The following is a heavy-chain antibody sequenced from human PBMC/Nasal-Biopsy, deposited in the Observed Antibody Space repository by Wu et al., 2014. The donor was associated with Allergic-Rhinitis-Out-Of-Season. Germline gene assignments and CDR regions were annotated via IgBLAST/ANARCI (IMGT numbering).Heavy chain of an antibody. V-gene: IGHV3-11*04. J-gene: IGHJ4*02. CDR1: GFRFSDYY. CDR3: ARDGPLFNSGLWY. D-gene: IGHD6-19*01. CDR2: ISNGGTTI. Sequence: LRLSCAASGFRFSDYYMTWIRQAPEKGPEWVSYISNGGTTIYYADSVKGRFTISRDNARNSLYLQMNSLRAEDTGVYYCARDGPLFNSGLWYWGQGTLVTVSS.